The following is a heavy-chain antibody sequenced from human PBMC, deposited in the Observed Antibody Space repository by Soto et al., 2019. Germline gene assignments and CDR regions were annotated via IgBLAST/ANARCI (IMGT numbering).Heavy chain of an antibody. J-gene: IGHJ5*02. CDR2: INHSGST. D-gene: IGHD6-19*01. CDR1: GGSFSGYY. Sequence: SETLSLTCAVYGGSFSGYYWSWIRQPPGKGLEWIGEINHSGSTNYNPSLKSRVTISVDTSKNQFSLKLSSVTAADTAVYYCARSPIAVAGIHWFDPWGQGTLVTASA. V-gene: IGHV4-34*01. CDR3: ARSPIAVAGIHWFDP.